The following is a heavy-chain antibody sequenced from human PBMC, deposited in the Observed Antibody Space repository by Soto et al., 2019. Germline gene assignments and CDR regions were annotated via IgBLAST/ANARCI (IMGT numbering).Heavy chain of an antibody. CDR2: ISSNGGST. D-gene: IGHD3-22*01. Sequence: GGSLRLSCAASGFTFSSYAMHWVRQAPGKGLEYVSAISSNGGSTYYANSVKGRFTISRDNSKNTLYLQMGSLRAEDMAVYYCARGRFDYDSSGYYYPKNDYRGQGTLVTVSS. CDR1: GFTFSSYA. J-gene: IGHJ4*02. CDR3: ARGRFDYDSSGYYYPKNDY. V-gene: IGHV3-64*01.